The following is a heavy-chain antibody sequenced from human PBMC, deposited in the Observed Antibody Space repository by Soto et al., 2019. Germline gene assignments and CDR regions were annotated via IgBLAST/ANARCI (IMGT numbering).Heavy chain of an antibody. CDR3: ANDLKAARRLRDYYYGMDV. D-gene: IGHD6-6*01. J-gene: IGHJ6*01. V-gene: IGHV3-23*01. Sequence: GGSLRLSCAASGRTFSSYAMSWVRQAPGKGLEWVSAISGSGGSTYYADSVKGRFTISRDNSKNTLYLQLNSLRAEDTAVYYCANDLKAARRLRDYYYGMDVWRQGTTVTVSS. CDR2: ISGSGGST. CDR1: GRTFSSYA.